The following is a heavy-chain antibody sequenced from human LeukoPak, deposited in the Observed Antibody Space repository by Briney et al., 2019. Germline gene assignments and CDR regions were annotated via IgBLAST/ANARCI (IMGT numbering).Heavy chain of an antibody. D-gene: IGHD1-7*01. CDR1: GFTFSSYA. CDR2: ISGSGGGT. CDR3: AKDRGNYEYSFDY. J-gene: IGHJ4*02. Sequence: GGSLRLSCATSGFTFSSYAMIWVRQAPGKGLEWVSVISGSGGGTNYADSVKGRFTISRDKSKNTLFLQMNSLRAEDTAIYYCAKDRGNYEYSFDYWGQGTLVTVSS. V-gene: IGHV3-23*01.